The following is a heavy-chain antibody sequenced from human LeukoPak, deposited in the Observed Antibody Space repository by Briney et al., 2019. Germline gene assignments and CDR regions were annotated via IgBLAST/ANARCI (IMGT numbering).Heavy chain of an antibody. V-gene: IGHV3-30*18. CDR3: AKDRCSNGIGCYYYYMDV. CDR1: GFTFSSYA. CDR2: ISYDGTNK. Sequence: GGSLRLSCAASGFTFSSYAMHWVRQAPGKGLEWVALISYDGTNKYYADSVKGRFTTSRDNSKNTLYLHMNSPRAEDTAVYYCAKDRCSNGIGCYYYYMDVWGKGTTVTISS. D-gene: IGHD2-8*01. J-gene: IGHJ6*03.